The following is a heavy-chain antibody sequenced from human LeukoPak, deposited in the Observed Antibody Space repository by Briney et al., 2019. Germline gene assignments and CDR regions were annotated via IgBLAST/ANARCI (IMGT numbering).Heavy chain of an antibody. Sequence: PGGSLRLSCVGSGSTISSYAMSWVRQAPGKGLEWVSTISDNGGSTSYADSVKGRFTISRDTSKNTLNLQMNSLRAEDTALYYCAKALGQYCSGGSCYFDYWGQGTLVTVSS. CDR3: AKALGQYCSGGSCYFDY. CDR1: GSTISSYA. D-gene: IGHD2-15*01. J-gene: IGHJ4*02. V-gene: IGHV3-23*01. CDR2: ISDNGGST.